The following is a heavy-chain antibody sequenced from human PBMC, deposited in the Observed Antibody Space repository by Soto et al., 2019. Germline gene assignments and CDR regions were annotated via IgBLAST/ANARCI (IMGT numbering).Heavy chain of an antibody. CDR3: AKGYWYFDL. Sequence: QVQLQESGPGLVKPSETLSLTCTVSGGSISSYYWSWIRQPPGKGLEWIGYIYYSGSTNYNPSLKSRVTISVDTSKNQFSLKLSSVTAADTAVYYCAKGYWYFDLLGRGTLVTVSS. V-gene: IGHV4-59*08. J-gene: IGHJ2*01. CDR2: IYYSGST. CDR1: GGSISSYY.